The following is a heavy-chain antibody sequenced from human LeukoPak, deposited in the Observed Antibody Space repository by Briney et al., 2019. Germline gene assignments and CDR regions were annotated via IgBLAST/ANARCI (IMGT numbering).Heavy chain of an antibody. V-gene: IGHV3-48*03. J-gene: IGHJ5*02. CDR1: GFTFSSYE. CDR3: ARDDGPSTVSIWFDP. D-gene: IGHD4-17*01. CDR2: ISSSGSTI. Sequence: PGGSLRLSCAASGFTFSSYEMNWVRQAPGKGLEWVSYISSSGSTIYYADSVKGRFTISRDNAKNSLYLQMNSVRAEDTAVYYCARDDGPSTVSIWFDPWGQGTLVTVSS.